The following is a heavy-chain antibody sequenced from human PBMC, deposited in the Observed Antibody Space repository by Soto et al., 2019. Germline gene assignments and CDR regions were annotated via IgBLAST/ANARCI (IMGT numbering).Heavy chain of an antibody. CDR1: GFTFSSDG. CDR3: AMPTASNRGWFGVIEY. V-gene: IGHV3-30*03. D-gene: IGHD6-19*01. J-gene: IGHJ4*02. Sequence: QVPLVESGGGVVQPGSSLRLSCAASGFTFSSDGMHWVRPAPGKGLEWVAVISHYGRNKYYADSVKGRFTISRDNSKYTLSLQMDSLRAEATGVYYCAMPTASNRGWFGVIEYWAQGELLTGSS. CDR2: ISHYGRNK.